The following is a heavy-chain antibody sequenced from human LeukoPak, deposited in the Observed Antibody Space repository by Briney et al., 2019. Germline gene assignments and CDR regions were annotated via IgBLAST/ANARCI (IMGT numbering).Heavy chain of an antibody. Sequence: GASVKVSCKASVYTLTQHSINWVRQAPGQGLEWMGWIITDTGNPTYAQGFTGRFVFSVDTSVNTAYLQISSLKAEDTAVYYFAREVLRHDYWGQGNLVSVSS. CDR2: IITDTGNP. D-gene: IGHD3-10*01. V-gene: IGHV7-4-1*02. CDR3: AREVLRHDY. J-gene: IGHJ4*02. CDR1: VYTLTQHS.